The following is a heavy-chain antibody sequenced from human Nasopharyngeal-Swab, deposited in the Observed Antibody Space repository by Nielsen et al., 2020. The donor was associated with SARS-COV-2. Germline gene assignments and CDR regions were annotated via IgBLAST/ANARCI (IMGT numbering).Heavy chain of an antibody. CDR1: GLGFSSYS. J-gene: IGHJ4*02. CDR2: ISSSSYI. CDR3: ARGSVAGGL. V-gene: IGHV3-21*01. D-gene: IGHD6-19*01. Sequence: GLGFSSYSMDWVRQAPGKGLEWVSSISSSSYIYYADSVKGRFTISRDNAKNSLYLQMNSLRAEDTAVYYCARGSVAGGLWGQGTLVTVSS.